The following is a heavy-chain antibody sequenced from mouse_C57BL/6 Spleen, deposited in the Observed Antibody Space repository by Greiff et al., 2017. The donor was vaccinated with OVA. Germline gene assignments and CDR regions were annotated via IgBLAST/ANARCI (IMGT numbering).Heavy chain of an antibody. CDR3: ARGDYGSSYSAMDY. CDR1: GYTFTSYW. CDR2: IDPSDSYT. D-gene: IGHD1-1*01. Sequence: QVQLQQPGAELVKPGASVKLSCKASGYTFTSYWMQWVKQRPGQGLEWIGEIDPSDSYTTYNQKFKGKATLTVDTSSSTAYMQLSSLTSEDSAVYYCARGDYGSSYSAMDYWGQGTSVTVSS. V-gene: IGHV1-50*01. J-gene: IGHJ4*01.